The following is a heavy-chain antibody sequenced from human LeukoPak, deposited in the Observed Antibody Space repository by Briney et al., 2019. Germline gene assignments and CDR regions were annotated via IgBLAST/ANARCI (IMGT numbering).Heavy chain of an antibody. CDR2: IYTSGST. Sequence: SSETLSLTCTVSGGSISSYYWSWIRQPAGKGLEWIGRIYTSGSTNYNPSLKSRVTMSVDTSKNQFSLKLSSVTAADTAVYYCAREFSYFDWYTNPNWFDPWGQGTLVTVSS. D-gene: IGHD3-9*01. V-gene: IGHV4-4*07. J-gene: IGHJ5*02. CDR1: GGSISSYY. CDR3: AREFSYFDWYTNPNWFDP.